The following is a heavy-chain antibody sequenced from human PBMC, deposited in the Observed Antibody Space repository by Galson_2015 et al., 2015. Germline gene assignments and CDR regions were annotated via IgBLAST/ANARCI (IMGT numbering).Heavy chain of an antibody. Sequence: WVRQAPGKGLEWVSAISGSGGSTYYADSVKGRFTISRDNSKNTLYLQMNSLRAEDTAVYYCAKGLAVADAFDIWGQGTMVTVSS. CDR3: AKGLAVADAFDI. J-gene: IGHJ3*02. D-gene: IGHD6-19*01. V-gene: IGHV3-23*01. CDR2: ISGSGGST.